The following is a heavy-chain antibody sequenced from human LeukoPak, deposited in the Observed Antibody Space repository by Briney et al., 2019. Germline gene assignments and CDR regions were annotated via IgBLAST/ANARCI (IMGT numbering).Heavy chain of an antibody. CDR3: ARETWATVTTYYYYMDV. CDR1: GFTFSSYS. V-gene: IGHV3-21*01. D-gene: IGHD4-11*01. CDR2: ISSSSSYI. J-gene: IGHJ6*03. Sequence: GGSLRLSCAASGFTFSSYSMNWVRQAPGKGLEWVSSISSSSSYIYYADSVKGRFTISRDNAKNSLYLQMNSLRAEDTAVYHCARETWATVTTYYYYMDVWGKGTTVTVSS.